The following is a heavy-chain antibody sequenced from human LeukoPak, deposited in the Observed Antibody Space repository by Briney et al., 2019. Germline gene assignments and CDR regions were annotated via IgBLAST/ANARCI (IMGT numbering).Heavy chain of an antibody. Sequence: GGSLRLSCAASGFTFSSYWMTWVRQAPGKGLELVANIKQDGSERNYVDSVKGRFTISRDNAKNSLYLQMNTLRDEDTAVYYCATGAGCGYWGQGTLVTVSS. J-gene: IGHJ4*02. CDR1: GFTFSSYW. CDR2: IKQDGSER. V-gene: IGHV3-7*03. CDR3: ATGAGCGY. D-gene: IGHD6-19*01.